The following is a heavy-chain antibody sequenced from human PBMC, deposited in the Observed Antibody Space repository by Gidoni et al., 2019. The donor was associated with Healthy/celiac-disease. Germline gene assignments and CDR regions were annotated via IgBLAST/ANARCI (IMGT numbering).Heavy chain of an antibody. D-gene: IGHD3-22*01. Sequence: QMQLVQSGPEVKKTGTSVKVSCKASGFTFTSSAMQWVRQARGQRLEWIGWIVVGSGNTNYAQKFQERVTITRDMSTSTAYMELSSLRSEDTAVYYCAATDYYYDSSGYLPDYWGQGTLVTVSS. V-gene: IGHV1-58*02. CDR3: AATDYYYDSSGYLPDY. CDR1: GFTFTSSA. CDR2: IVVGSGNT. J-gene: IGHJ4*02.